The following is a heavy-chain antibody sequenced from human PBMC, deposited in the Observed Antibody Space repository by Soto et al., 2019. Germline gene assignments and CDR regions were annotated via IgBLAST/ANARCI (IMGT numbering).Heavy chain of an antibody. J-gene: IGHJ3*02. D-gene: IGHD3-10*01. Sequence: SVKVSCKASGGTFSSYAISWVRQAPGQGLEWMGGIIPIFGTANYVQKFQGRVTMTEDTSTDTAYIELSSLRSEDTAVYYCALPRGEDDAFDIWGQGTMVTVSS. V-gene: IGHV1-69*06. CDR2: IIPIFGTA. CDR1: GGTFSSYA. CDR3: ALPRGEDDAFDI.